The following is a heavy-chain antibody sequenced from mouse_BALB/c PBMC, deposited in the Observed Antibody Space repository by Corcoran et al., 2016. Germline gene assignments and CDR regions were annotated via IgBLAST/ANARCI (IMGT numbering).Heavy chain of an antibody. CDR3: ARRSNYYFDY. CDR1: GYTFTNYG. CDR2: INTYTGEP. Sequence: QIQLVQSGPELKKPGETVKISCKASGYTFTNYGMNWVKQAPGKGLKWMGWINTYTGEPTYADDVKGRFAFSLETSASTAYLPINNLKNEDTATYFCARRSNYYFDYWGQGTTLTVSS. D-gene: IGHD2-5*01. J-gene: IGHJ2*01. V-gene: IGHV9-3-1*01.